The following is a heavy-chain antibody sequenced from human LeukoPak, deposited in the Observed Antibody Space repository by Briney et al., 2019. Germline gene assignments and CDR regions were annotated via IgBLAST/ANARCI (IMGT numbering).Heavy chain of an antibody. D-gene: IGHD3-9*01. CDR2: ISGSGGST. Sequence: PGGSLRLSCAASGFTFSTFWLSWARQAPGKGLEWVSAISGSGGSTYYADSVKGRFTISRDNSKNTLYLQMNSLRAEDTAVYYCAKVARYFDWLFAKDAFDIWGQGTMVTVSS. CDR1: GFTFSTFW. V-gene: IGHV3-23*01. CDR3: AKVARYFDWLFAKDAFDI. J-gene: IGHJ3*02.